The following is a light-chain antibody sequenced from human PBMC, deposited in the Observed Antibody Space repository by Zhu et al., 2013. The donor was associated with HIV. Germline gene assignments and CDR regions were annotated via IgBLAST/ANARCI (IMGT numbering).Light chain of an antibody. CDR3: QQYAKSPVT. CDR2: DSS. Sequence: EIVLMQSPGTLSLSPGERATLSCRASQTVSYRHIAWYQQKPGQPPRLLIYDSSRRATGIPDRFSGSGSGTDFTLRISRLEPEDFALYYCQQYAKSPVTFGGGTTVEVK. V-gene: IGKV3-20*01. CDR1: QTVSYRH. J-gene: IGKJ4*01.